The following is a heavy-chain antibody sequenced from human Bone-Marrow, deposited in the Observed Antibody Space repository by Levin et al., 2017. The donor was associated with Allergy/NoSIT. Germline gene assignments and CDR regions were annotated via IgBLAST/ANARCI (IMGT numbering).Heavy chain of an antibody. D-gene: IGHD1-20*01. V-gene: IGHV3-15*01. Sequence: PGGSLRLSCAASGFTFSNAWMSWVRQAPGKGLEWVGRIKSKTDGGTTDYAAPVKGRFTISRDDSKNTLYLQMNSLKTEDTAVYYCTTSNWNHGDLNWFDPWGQGTLVTVSS. CDR3: TTSNWNHGDLNWFDP. J-gene: IGHJ5*02. CDR1: GFTFSNAW. CDR2: IKSKTDGGTT.